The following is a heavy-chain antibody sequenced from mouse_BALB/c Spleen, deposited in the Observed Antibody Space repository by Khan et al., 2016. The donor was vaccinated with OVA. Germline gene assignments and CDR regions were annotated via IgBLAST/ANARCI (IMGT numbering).Heavy chain of an antibody. CDR1: GFSLTNYG. D-gene: IGHD2-10*01. CDR3: ARQPYYHYYIMDY. V-gene: IGHV2-6-1*01. J-gene: IGHJ4*01. Sequence: QMQLEESGPGLVAPSQSLSITCTISGFSLTNYGVHWVRQPPGKGLEWLVVIWSDGSTTYDSALKSRLTISKDNSKSQVFLEMDSLQTDDTAMYYCARQPYYHYYIMDYWGQGTSVPVSS. CDR2: IWSDGST.